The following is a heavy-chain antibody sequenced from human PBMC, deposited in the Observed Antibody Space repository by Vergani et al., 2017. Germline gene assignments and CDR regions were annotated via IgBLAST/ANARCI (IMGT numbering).Heavy chain of an antibody. Sequence: EVQLVESGGGLVQPGGSLRLSCAASGFTFSSYDMHWVRQATGKGLEWVSAIGTAGDTYYPGSVKGRFTISRENAKNSLYLQMNSLRAGDTAVYDCARAYYYDSSGHYYFDYWGQGTLVTVSS. V-gene: IGHV3-13*01. D-gene: IGHD3-22*01. CDR3: ARAYYYDSSGHYYFDY. CDR1: GFTFSSYD. CDR2: IGTAGDT. J-gene: IGHJ4*02.